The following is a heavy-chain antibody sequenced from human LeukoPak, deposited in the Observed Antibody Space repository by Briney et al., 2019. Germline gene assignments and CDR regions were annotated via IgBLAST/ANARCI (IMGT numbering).Heavy chain of an antibody. J-gene: IGHJ4*02. V-gene: IGHV4-61*05. CDR2: IYYSGST. D-gene: IGHD3-22*01. Sequence: SETLSLTCTVSNGSINTNNYYWGWIRQPPGKGLEWIGYIYYSGSTNYNPSLKSRVTISVDTSKNQFSLKLSSVTAADTAVYYCAGWGIDSSGYYYDYWGQGTLVTVSS. CDR3: AGWGIDSSGYYYDY. CDR1: NGSINTNNYY.